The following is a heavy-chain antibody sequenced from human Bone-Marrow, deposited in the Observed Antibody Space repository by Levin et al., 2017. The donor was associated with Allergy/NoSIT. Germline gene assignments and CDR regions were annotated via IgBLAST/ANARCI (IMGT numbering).Heavy chain of an antibody. D-gene: IGHD2-2*01. Sequence: KAGGSLRLSCTVSGGSISSSSYYWGWIRQPPGKGLEWIGSIYYSGSTYYNPSLKSRVTISVDTSKNQFSLKLSSVTAADTAVYYCARGYCSSTSCYGTYYYYDDGMDVWGQGTTVTVSS. CDR1: GGSISSSSYY. CDR2: IYYSGST. J-gene: IGHJ6*02. V-gene: IGHV4-39*01. CDR3: ARGYCSSTSCYGTYYYYDDGMDV.